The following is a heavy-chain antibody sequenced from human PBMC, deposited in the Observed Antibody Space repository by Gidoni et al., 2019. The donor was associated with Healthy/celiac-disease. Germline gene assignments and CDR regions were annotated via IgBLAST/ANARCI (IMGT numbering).Heavy chain of an antibody. CDR2: IYYSGST. Sequence: QLQLQESGPGLVKPSETLSLTCTVSGGSISSSSYYWGWIRQPPGKGLEWIGSIYYSGSTYYNPSLKSRVTISVDTSKNQFSLKLSSVTAADTAVYYCARITIFGVVIPYVDYWGQGTLVTVSS. D-gene: IGHD3-3*01. CDR3: ARITIFGVVIPYVDY. CDR1: GGSISSSSYY. J-gene: IGHJ4*02. V-gene: IGHV4-39*01.